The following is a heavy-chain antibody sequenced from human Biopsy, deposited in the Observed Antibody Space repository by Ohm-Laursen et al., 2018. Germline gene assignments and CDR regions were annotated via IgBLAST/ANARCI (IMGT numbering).Heavy chain of an antibody. CDR3: TRAGGGKIYGL. V-gene: IGHV4-31*03. Sequence: TLSLTCTVSGVSINTGGYYWIWIRQYPGTGLEKIGNIHYSGNSLYNPSLKSRLTISADTSRNQFSLKLTSVIAADRALYYCTRAGGGKIYGLWGQGTLVTVSS. J-gene: IGHJ4*02. CDR2: IHYSGNS. D-gene: IGHD3-16*01. CDR1: GVSINTGGYY.